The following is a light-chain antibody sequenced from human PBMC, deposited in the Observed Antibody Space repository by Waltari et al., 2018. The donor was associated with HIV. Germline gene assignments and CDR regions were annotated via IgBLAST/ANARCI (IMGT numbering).Light chain of an antibody. CDR1: QIISSY. CDR2: AVS. Sequence: DIQLTQSPASLSASVEDRVTITCRASQIISSYLNWYQQKPGKAPKFLIYAVSNLQSGVPSRFSGSGSGTEFTLTISDLQPEDIATYYCQQSYSTPYTFGQGSKLEIK. V-gene: IGKV1-39*01. J-gene: IGKJ2*01. CDR3: QQSYSTPYT.